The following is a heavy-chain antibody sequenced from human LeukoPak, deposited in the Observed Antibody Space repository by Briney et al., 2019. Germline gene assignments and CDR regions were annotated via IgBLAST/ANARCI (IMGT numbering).Heavy chain of an antibody. D-gene: IGHD7-27*01. Sequence: ASVKVSCKASGYTFTSYGISWVRQAPGQGLEWMGWISAYNGNTNYAQKFQGRVTMTRDTSISTAYMELSRLRSDDTAVYYCASDPRWGDYVAYWGQGTLVTVSS. CDR2: ISAYNGNT. CDR1: GYTFTSYG. V-gene: IGHV1-18*01. CDR3: ASDPRWGDYVAY. J-gene: IGHJ4*02.